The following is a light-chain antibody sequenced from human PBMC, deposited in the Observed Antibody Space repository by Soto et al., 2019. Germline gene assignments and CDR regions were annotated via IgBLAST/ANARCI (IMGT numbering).Light chain of an antibody. J-gene: IGLJ2*01. Sequence: SYELTQPPSVSVAPGKTARITCGGNHIGSKSVHWDQQKPGQAPVLVIYYDSDRPSGIPERFSGSNSRNTATLTISRVEAGDEVDYYWQVWDRSSDHQVVVGGGTKLTVL. CDR1: HIGSKS. CDR2: YDS. V-gene: IGLV3-21*04. CDR3: QVWDRSSDHQVV.